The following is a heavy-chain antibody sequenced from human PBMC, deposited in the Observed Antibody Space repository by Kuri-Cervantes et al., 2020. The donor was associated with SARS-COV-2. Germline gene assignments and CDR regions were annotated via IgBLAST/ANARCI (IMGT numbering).Heavy chain of an antibody. Sequence: GESLKISCAASRFTFSNCTMNWVRQAPGKGLEWVSSIGRSSSCLYCADSLKGRFTISTDNAKSSLYLQMNSLRAEDTAVYYCAKLRAYYYDSSGYYWDDAFDIWGQGTMVTVSS. V-gene: IGHV3-21*01. CDR3: AKLRAYYYDSSGYYWDDAFDI. CDR2: IGRSSSCL. D-gene: IGHD3-22*01. CDR1: RFTFSNCT. J-gene: IGHJ3*02.